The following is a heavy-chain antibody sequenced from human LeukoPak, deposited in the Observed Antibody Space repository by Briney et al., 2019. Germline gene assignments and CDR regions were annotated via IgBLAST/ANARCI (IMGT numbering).Heavy chain of an antibody. CDR3: ARHPFATPFDY. CDR1: GDSVSGVY. V-gene: IGHV4-59*08. J-gene: IGHJ4*02. CDR2: VYYSGDT. Sequence: KSSETLSLTCTVSGDSVSGVYWSWIRQPPGKGLEWIGYVYYSGDTNYNPSLKSRVTMSLDTSKNQVPLRLSSVTAADTAVYYCARHPFATPFDYWGRGTLLTVSS. D-gene: IGHD2-15*01.